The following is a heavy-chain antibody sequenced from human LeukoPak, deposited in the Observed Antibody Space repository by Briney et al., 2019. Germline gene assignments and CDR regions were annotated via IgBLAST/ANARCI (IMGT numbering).Heavy chain of an antibody. Sequence: GASVKVSCKASGYSFTHYGVSWVRQAPGQGLEWMAWISVYNANTNYAQNLQGRVTMTTDTSTSTAYMELRSLRSDDTAVYYCARDIGYGSGSFYCDYWGQGTLVTVSS. CDR3: ARDIGYGSGSFYCDY. CDR2: ISVYNANT. J-gene: IGHJ4*02. CDR1: GYSFTHYG. V-gene: IGHV1-18*01. D-gene: IGHD3-10*01.